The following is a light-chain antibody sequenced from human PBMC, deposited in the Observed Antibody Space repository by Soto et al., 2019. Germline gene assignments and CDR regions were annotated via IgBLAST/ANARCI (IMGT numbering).Light chain of an antibody. CDR1: QSVSKS. V-gene: IGKV3-11*01. J-gene: IGKJ4*01. CDR2: TTS. CDR3: QQFSSYPLT. Sequence: EIVLTQSPATLSLSPGERATLSCRASQSVSKSLAWYQQKPGQAPRLLIYTTSNRATGIPARFSGSGSRTDFTLTISSLEPEDFAVYYCQQFSSYPLTFGGGTKVDIK.